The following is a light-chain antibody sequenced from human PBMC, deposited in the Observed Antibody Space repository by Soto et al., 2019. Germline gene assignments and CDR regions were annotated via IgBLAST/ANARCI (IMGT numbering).Light chain of an antibody. CDR1: QSVGSY. V-gene: IGKV3-11*02. CDR2: HAS. CDR3: QQRSNWPPLT. Sequence: EIEVTQSPATLSLSPGERATLSCRTSQSVGSYLAWYQKKTGQAPRLLIYHASNRATGIPARFSGGGSGRDFTLTISSLEPEDFAVYYCQQRSNWPPLTFGGGIKVEI. J-gene: IGKJ4*01.